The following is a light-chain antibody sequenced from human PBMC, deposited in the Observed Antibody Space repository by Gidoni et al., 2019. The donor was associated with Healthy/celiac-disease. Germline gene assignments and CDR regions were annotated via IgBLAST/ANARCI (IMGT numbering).Light chain of an antibody. CDR3: MQALQTPGIT. J-gene: IGKJ5*01. CDR2: LGS. V-gene: IGKV2-28*01. Sequence: DLVMTQSPLSLPVTPGEPASISCRSSQSLLHSNGYNYLDWYLQKPGQSPQLLIYLGSNRASGVPDRFSGSGSGTDFTLKISRVEAEDVGVYYCMQALQTPGITFXQXTRLEIK. CDR1: QSLLHSNGYNY.